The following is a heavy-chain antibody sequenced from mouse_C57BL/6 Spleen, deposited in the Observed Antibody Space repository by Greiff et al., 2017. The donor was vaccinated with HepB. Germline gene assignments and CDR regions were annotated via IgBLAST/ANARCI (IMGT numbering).Heavy chain of an antibody. Sequence: EVQLVESGGGLVKPGGSLKLSCAASGFIFSDYGMHWVRQAPEKGLEWVAYISSGSSTIYYADTVKGRYTISRDNAKNTLLLQMTGLRSGDTAMDYCHFGYYAMDYWGQGTSVTVSS. CDR3: HFGYYAMDY. J-gene: IGHJ4*01. CDR1: GFIFSDYG. V-gene: IGHV5-17*01. CDR2: ISSGSSTI.